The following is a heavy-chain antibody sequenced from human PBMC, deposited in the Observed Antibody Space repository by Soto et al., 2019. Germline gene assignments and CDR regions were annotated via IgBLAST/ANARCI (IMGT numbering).Heavy chain of an antibody. D-gene: IGHD5-12*01. Sequence: GGSLRPSCAASGFTFSSYAMSWVRQSPGKGLEWVSAISGSGGSTYYADSVKGRFTISRDNSKNTLYLQMNSLRAEDTAVYYCAKGLRGASSRYTSGYDSRPFYYYGMDVWGQGTTVTVSS. CDR3: AKGLRGASSRYTSGYDSRPFYYYGMDV. CDR2: ISGSGGST. CDR1: GFTFSSYA. J-gene: IGHJ6*02. V-gene: IGHV3-23*01.